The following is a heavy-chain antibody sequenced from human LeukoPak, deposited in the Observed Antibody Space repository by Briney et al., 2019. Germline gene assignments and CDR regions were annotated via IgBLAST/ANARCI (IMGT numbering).Heavy chain of an antibody. CDR2: IYTSGST. V-gene: IGHV4-61*02. J-gene: IGHJ1*01. CDR1: GGSISSGSYY. Sequence: PSETLSLTCTVSGGSISSGSYYWSWIRQPAGKGLEWIGRIYTSGSTNYNTSLKSRVTISVDTSKNQFSLKLSSVTAADTAVYYCARAPYYDDSSGYYLSAEYFQHWGQGTLVTVSS. CDR3: ARAPYYDDSSGYYLSAEYFQH. D-gene: IGHD3-22*01.